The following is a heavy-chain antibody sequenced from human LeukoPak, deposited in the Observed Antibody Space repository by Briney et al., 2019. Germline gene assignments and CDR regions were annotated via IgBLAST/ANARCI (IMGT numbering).Heavy chain of an antibody. V-gene: IGHV3-21*01. J-gene: IGHJ4*02. CDR1: GFTFSSYS. CDR2: VSSSSSYI. CDR3: ASDFIHNTAMAY. Sequence: GSLRLSCVASGFTFSSYSMNWVRQAPGEGLGWVSSVSSSSSYIYYADSVKGRLTISIDNAKNSLYLQMNSLIAEEPAVYYCASDFIHNTAMAYWGQGTLVTVSS. D-gene: IGHD5-18*01.